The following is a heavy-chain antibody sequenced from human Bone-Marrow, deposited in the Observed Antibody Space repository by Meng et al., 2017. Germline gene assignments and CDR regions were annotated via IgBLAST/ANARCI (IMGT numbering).Heavy chain of an antibody. D-gene: IGHD3-10*01. J-gene: IGHJ4*02. CDR2: ISSSGSTI. CDR1: GFTFSSYE. Sequence: GGSLRLSCAASGFTFSSYEMNWVRQAPGKGLEWVSYISSSGSTIYYADSVKGRFTISRDNAKNSLYLQMNSLRAEDTAVYYCARDVKSDRPSYYYGSGPLDYWGQGTLVTVSS. CDR3: ARDVKSDRPSYYYGSGPLDY. V-gene: IGHV3-48*03.